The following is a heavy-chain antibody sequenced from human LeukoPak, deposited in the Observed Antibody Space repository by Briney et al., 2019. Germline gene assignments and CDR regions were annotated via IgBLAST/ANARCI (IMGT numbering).Heavy chain of an antibody. V-gene: IGHV1-46*01. D-gene: IGHD4-17*01. Sequence: ASVKVSCKASGYTFTSYYMHWVRQAPGQGLEWMGIINPSGGSTSYAQKFQGGVTMTRDTSTSTVYMELSSLRSEDTAVYYCARDQLTTVTSDGDAFDIWGQGTMVTVSS. J-gene: IGHJ3*02. CDR3: ARDQLTTVTSDGDAFDI. CDR2: INPSGGST. CDR1: GYTFTSYY.